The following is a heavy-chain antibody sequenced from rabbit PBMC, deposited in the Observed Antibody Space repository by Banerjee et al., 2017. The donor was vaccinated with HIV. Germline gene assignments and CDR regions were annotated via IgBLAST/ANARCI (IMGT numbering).Heavy chain of an antibody. Sequence: QSLEESGGDLVKPGASLTLTCTASGFSFSSSYYMCWVRQAPGKGLEWIACIYAGSSGSTYYASWAKGRFTISKTSSTTVTLQMTSLTAADTATYFCARDPYGGYHGYGYALNLWGQGTLVTVS. CDR1: GFSFSSSYY. V-gene: IGHV1S40*01. J-gene: IGHJ4*01. CDR2: IYAGSSGST. D-gene: IGHD6-1*01. CDR3: ARDPYGGYHGYGYALNL.